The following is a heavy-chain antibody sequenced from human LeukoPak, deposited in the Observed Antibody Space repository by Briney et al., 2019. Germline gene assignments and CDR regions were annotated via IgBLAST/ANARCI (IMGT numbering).Heavy chain of an antibody. CDR1: GYTLTELS. V-gene: IGHV1-24*01. CDR3: VLNFDY. J-gene: IGHJ4*02. CDR2: FDPEDGET. Sequence: GSVKVSCKVSGYTLTELSMHWVRQAPGKGLEWMGGFDPEDGETIYAQKSQGRVTMTEDTSTDTAYMELRSLRAEDTAVYYCVLNFDYWGQGTLVTVSS. D-gene: IGHD2-15*01.